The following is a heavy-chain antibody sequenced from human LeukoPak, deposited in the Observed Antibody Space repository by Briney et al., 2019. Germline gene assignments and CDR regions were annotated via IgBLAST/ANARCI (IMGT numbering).Heavy chain of an antibody. CDR3: ASDVLRYFDWSFDY. CDR2: ISGSGGST. CDR1: GFTFSSYA. Sequence: GGSLRLSCAASGFTFSSYAMSWVRQAPGKELEWVSAISGSGGSTYYADSVKGRFTISRDNSKNTLYLQMNSLRAEDTAVYYCASDVLRYFDWSFDYWGQGTLVTVSS. V-gene: IGHV3-23*01. J-gene: IGHJ4*02. D-gene: IGHD3-9*01.